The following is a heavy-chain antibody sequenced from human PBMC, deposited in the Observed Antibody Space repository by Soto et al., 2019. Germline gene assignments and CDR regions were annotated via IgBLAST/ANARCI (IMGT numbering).Heavy chain of an antibody. Sequence: QVQLVQSGAEVKKPGASVKVSCKASGYTFTSYAMHWVRQAPGQRLEWMGWINAGNGNTKYSQKFQGRVTITRDTSASTAYMELSSLRSEDTAVYYCAREGAAVAEEYYYYGMDVWGQGTTVTVSS. CDR3: AREGAAVAEEYYYYGMDV. D-gene: IGHD6-19*01. V-gene: IGHV1-3*01. CDR2: INAGNGNT. J-gene: IGHJ6*02. CDR1: GYTFTSYA.